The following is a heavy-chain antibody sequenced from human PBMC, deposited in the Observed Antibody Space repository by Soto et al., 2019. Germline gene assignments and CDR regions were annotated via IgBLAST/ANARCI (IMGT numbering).Heavy chain of an antibody. Sequence: QVQLVESGGGVVQPGRSPRLSCAASGFTFSSYGMHWVRQAPGKGLEWVAVISYDGSNKYYADSVKGRFTISRDNSKNTLYLQMNSLRAEDTAVYYCAKGLDCSGGSCATWTTTGYWGRGTLVTVSS. J-gene: IGHJ4*02. D-gene: IGHD2-15*01. V-gene: IGHV3-30*18. CDR2: ISYDGSNK. CDR3: AKGLDCSGGSCATWTTTGY. CDR1: GFTFSSYG.